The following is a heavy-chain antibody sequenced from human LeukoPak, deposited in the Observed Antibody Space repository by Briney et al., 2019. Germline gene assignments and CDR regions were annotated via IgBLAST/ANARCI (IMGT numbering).Heavy chain of an antibody. J-gene: IGHJ3*02. V-gene: IGHV3-48*04. Sequence: GGPLRLSCAASGFTFSSHSMNWVRQAPGKGLEWVSYITSSGSTIYYADSMKGRFTISRDNAKHSLFLQLDSLRAEDTAVYYCARIGRPAAFDIWGQGTLVIVSS. CDR2: ITSSGSTI. CDR3: ARIGRPAAFDI. CDR1: GFTFSSHS. D-gene: IGHD6-6*01.